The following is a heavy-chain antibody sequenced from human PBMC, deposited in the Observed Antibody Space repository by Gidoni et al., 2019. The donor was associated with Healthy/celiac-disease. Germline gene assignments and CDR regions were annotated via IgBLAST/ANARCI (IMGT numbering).Heavy chain of an antibody. Sequence: QVQLVQSGAEVKKPGSSVKVSCKASGGTFSSYTISWVRQAPGQVLKWMGRIIPSLGIANYAQKFQGRVTITADKSTSTAYMELSSLRSEDTAVYYCARVADDGFWFDPWGQGTLVTVSS. J-gene: IGHJ5*02. CDR2: IIPSLGIA. D-gene: IGHD2-15*01. V-gene: IGHV1-69*02. CDR1: GGTFSSYT. CDR3: ARVADDGFWFDP.